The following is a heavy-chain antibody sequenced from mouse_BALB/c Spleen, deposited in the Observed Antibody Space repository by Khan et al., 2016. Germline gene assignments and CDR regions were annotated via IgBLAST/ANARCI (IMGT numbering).Heavy chain of an antibody. Sequence: QIQLVQSGPELKKPGETVKISCKASGYTFTNYGMNWVKQAPAKGLKWMGWINTNTGEPTYAEEFKGRFAFSLETSASTAYLQINNLKNEDTATYFCAEDYYGSNWFAYWGQGTLVTVSA. V-gene: IGHV9-3*02. CDR1: GYTFTNYG. J-gene: IGHJ3*01. D-gene: IGHD1-1*01. CDR3: AEDYYGSNWFAY. CDR2: INTNTGEP.